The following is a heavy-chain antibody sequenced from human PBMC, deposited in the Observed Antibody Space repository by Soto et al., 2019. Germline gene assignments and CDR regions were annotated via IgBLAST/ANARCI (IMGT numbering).Heavy chain of an antibody. CDR3: SHRIGESYYAY. V-gene: IGHV2-5*02. CDR2: SYWDDTK. CDR1: GFSFSTSGVG. Sequence: QITLKESGPTVVKPTQTLTLTCTFSGFSFSTSGVGVGWIRQPPGKALEWLALSYWDDTKRYSPSLKSSLTITKATSKNQVVLTVTNMDPVDTATYYCSHRIGESYYAYWGQGALITVSS. D-gene: IGHD3-16*01. J-gene: IGHJ4*02.